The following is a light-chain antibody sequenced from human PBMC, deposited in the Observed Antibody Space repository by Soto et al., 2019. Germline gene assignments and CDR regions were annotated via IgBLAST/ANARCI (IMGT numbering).Light chain of an antibody. Sequence: DIQMTQSPSSLSASVGDRVTITCRATQGISNYLAWYQQKPGKVPKLLIYAASTLQSGVPSRFSGSGSGTDLTLTISSLQPEDVATYYCQKYDSALGTFGQGTKVEIK. J-gene: IGKJ1*01. CDR2: AAS. CDR1: QGISNY. CDR3: QKYDSALGT. V-gene: IGKV1-27*01.